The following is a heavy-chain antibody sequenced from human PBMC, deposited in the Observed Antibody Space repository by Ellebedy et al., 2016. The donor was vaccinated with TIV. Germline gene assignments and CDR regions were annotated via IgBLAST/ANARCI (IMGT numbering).Heavy chain of an antibody. CDR2: IRSKTNSFTT. J-gene: IGHJ4*02. V-gene: IGHV3-73*01. CDR3: THSNY. Sequence: GGSLRLXCAASGFTFSAAAMHWVRQASGKGLEWVGRIRSKTNSFTTAYAASVKGRFTISRDDSKNTAYLQMNSLKTEDTAVYYCTHSNYWGQGTLVTVSS. CDR1: GFTFSAAA. D-gene: IGHD2-15*01.